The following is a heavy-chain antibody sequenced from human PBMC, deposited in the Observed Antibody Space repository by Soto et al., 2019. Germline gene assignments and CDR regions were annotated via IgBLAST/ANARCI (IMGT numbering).Heavy chain of an antibody. CDR2: IRSKANSYAT. CDR1: GFTFSGSA. CDR3: TRRGTVVTTPFDP. J-gene: IGHJ5*02. V-gene: IGHV3-73*01. D-gene: IGHD2-21*02. Sequence: GGSLRLSCAASGFTFSGSAMHWVRQASGKGLEWVGRIRSKANSYATAYAASVKGRFTISRDDSKNTAYLQMNSLKTEDTAVYYCTRRGTVVTTPFDPWGQGALVTVSS.